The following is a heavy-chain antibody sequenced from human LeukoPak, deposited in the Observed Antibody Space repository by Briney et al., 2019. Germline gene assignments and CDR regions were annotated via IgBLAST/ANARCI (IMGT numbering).Heavy chain of an antibody. V-gene: IGHV4-34*01. D-gene: IGHD1-1*01. Sequence: SETLSLTCAVYGGSFSGYYWSWIRQPPGKGLEWIGEINHSGSTNYNPSLKSRVTISVDTSKNQFSLKLISVTAADTAVYYCARGGGDLARPKRQNWFDPWGQGTLVTVSS. J-gene: IGHJ5*02. CDR3: ARGGGDLARPKRQNWFDP. CDR2: INHSGST. CDR1: GGSFSGYY.